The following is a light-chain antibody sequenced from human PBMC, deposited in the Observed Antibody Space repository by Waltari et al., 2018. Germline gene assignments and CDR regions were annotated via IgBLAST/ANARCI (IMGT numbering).Light chain of an antibody. CDR1: QRISRS. J-gene: IGKJ1*01. CDR3: QHYVRLPVS. CDR2: GAS. V-gene: IGKV3-20*01. Sequence: EIVLPQSPGTLSLSPGARATLSFRASQRISRSLAWYRQNPGQAPRLLIYGASSRATGVQDRFSGSGSGTDFSLTISRLEPEDFAVYYCQHYVRLPVSFGQGTKVEIK.